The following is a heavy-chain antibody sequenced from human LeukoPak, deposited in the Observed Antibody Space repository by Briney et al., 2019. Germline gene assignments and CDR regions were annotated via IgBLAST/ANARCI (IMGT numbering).Heavy chain of an antibody. V-gene: IGHV4-59*01. J-gene: IGHJ6*03. CDR2: IYYSGSS. Sequence: SETLSLTCNVSGGSISGYHWSWIRQPPGKGLEWLGYIYYSGSSNYNPSLKSRVTISVDTSKNQFSLKLSSVTAADTAVYYCARALGYCSSTSCPPASYYYYYMDVWGKGTTVTVSS. CDR3: ARALGYCSSTSCPPASYYYYYMDV. D-gene: IGHD2-2*01. CDR1: GGSISGYH.